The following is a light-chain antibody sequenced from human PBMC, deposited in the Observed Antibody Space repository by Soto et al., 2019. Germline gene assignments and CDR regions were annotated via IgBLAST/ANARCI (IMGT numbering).Light chain of an antibody. CDR3: AAWDDSLNGWV. CDR2: SNN. V-gene: IGLV1-44*01. J-gene: IGLJ3*02. Sequence: QSVLTQPPSASGTPGQRVTISCSGGTSNIGSSSVNWYQQLPGTAPKVLIYSNNQRPSGVPDRFSGSKSGTSASLAISGLQSEDEADYYCAAWDDSLNGWVFGGGTKLTVL. CDR1: TSNIGSSS.